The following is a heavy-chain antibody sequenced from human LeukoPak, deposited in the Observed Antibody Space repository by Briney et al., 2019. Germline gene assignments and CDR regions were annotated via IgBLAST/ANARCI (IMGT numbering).Heavy chain of an antibody. V-gene: IGHV3-21*01. CDR1: GFTFSSYG. Sequence: PGRSLRLSCAASGFTFSSYGMHWVRQAPGKGLEWVSSISSSSSYIYYADSVKGRFTISRDNAKNSLYLQMNSLRAEDTAVYYCARDPAKLGITMSEGPRFDYWGQGTLVTVSS. CDR2: ISSSSSYI. CDR3: ARDPAKLGITMSEGPRFDY. D-gene: IGHD7-27*01. J-gene: IGHJ4*02.